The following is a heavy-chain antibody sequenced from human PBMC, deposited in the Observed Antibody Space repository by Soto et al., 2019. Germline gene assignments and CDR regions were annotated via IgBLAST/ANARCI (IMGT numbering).Heavy chain of an antibody. J-gene: IGHJ4*02. CDR2: IDGGKT. CDR1: GFTFNSAR. D-gene: IGHD1-1*01. V-gene: IGHV3-15*01. CDR3: TSNAAAKVGTLSY. Sequence: EGCLRRSCAAAGFTFNSARMSWVRQAPGKGLDWVGRIDGGKTDFAAPVEGRFTFSRDDSRNTLFLQMNSLKTEDTGVYYCTSNAAAKVGTLSYCGQGTLLTASS.